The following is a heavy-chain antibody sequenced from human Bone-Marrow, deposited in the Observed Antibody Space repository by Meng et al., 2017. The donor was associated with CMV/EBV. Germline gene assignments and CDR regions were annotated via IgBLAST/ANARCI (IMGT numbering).Heavy chain of an antibody. J-gene: IGHJ4*02. CDR1: GFTFSSYS. V-gene: IGHV3-21*01. D-gene: IGHD2-2*01. CDR2: ISSSTSYI. Sequence: LKISCAASGFTFSSYSMNWVRQAPGKGLEWVSSISSSTSYIYYADSVKGRFTISRDNAKNSLYLQMNSLRAEDTAVYYCARGSGCSNTSCYAFDYWGQGTVVTVS. CDR3: ARGSGCSNTSCYAFDY.